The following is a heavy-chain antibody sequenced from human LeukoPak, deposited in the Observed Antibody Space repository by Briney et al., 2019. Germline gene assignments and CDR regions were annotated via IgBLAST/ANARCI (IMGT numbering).Heavy chain of an antibody. Sequence: GGSLRLSCASSGFTFSFYWMHWVRQAPGKGLVWVSRINNDGRSTSYAGSVKGRFTISRDNAKNTLYLQMDSLRAEDTVVYYCARVTYYYDSSGYSDYWGQGTLVTVSS. V-gene: IGHV3-74*01. CDR2: INNDGRST. CDR1: GFTFSFYW. D-gene: IGHD3-22*01. CDR3: ARVTYYYDSSGYSDY. J-gene: IGHJ4*02.